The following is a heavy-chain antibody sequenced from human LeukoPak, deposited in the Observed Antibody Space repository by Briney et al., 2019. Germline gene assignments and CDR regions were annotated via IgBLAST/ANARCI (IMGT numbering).Heavy chain of an antibody. Sequence: PGGSLRLSCAASGFTFSSYSMNCVRQAPGKGLEWVSSISTSSSYIYYADSVKGRFTISRDNAKNSLYLQMNSLRAEDTAVYYCARETGQWYYDSSGYSNFDYWGQGTLVTVSS. CDR1: GFTFSSYS. J-gene: IGHJ4*02. V-gene: IGHV3-21*01. CDR2: ISTSSSYI. CDR3: ARETGQWYYDSSGYSNFDY. D-gene: IGHD3-22*01.